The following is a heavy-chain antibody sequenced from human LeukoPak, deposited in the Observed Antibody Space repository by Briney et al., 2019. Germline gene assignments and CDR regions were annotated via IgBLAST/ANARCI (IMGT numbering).Heavy chain of an antibody. CDR1: GFTFSSYG. V-gene: IGHV3-33*01. D-gene: IGHD5-12*01. CDR3: ARDRGYSGYDFFSTAY. Sequence: GGSLRLSCAASGFTFSSYGMHWVRQAPGKGLEWVAVIWYDGSNKYYADSVKGRFTISRDNSKNTLYLQMNSLRAEDTAVYYCARDRGYSGYDFFSTAYWGQGTLVTVSS. CDR2: IWYDGSNK. J-gene: IGHJ4*02.